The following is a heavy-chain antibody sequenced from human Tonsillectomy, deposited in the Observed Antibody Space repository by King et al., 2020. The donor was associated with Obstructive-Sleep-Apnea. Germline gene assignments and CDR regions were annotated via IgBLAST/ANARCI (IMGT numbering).Heavy chain of an antibody. CDR2: IYPGDSDS. J-gene: IGHJ3*02. Sequence: VQLVESGAEVKKPGESLRISCYGYGYSFSTYWNGWVRQMHGKGLEWMGIIYPGDSDSRYSPSFQGQVTISVDKSISTAYLQWSSLKASDTAMYFCARHDSSGLRAFDIWGQGTMVTVSS. CDR3: ARHDSSGLRAFDI. D-gene: IGHD6-25*01. V-gene: IGHV5-51*01. CDR1: GYSFSTYW.